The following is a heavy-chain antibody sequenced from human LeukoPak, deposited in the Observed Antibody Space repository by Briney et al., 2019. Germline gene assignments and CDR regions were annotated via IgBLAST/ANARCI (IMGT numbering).Heavy chain of an antibody. J-gene: IGHJ4*02. Sequence: GGSLRLSCAASGFTFSSYGMHWVRQAPGKGLEWVAVIWYDGSNKYYADSVKGRFTISRDNSKNTLYLQMNSLRAEDTAVYYCARDGDYYGSGSSFGYWGQGTLATVSS. CDR3: ARDGDYYGSGSSFGY. CDR1: GFTFSSYG. V-gene: IGHV3-33*01. D-gene: IGHD3-10*01. CDR2: IWYDGSNK.